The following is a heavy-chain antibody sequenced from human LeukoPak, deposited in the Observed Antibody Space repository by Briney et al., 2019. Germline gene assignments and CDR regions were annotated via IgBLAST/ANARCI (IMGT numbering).Heavy chain of an antibody. Sequence: SETLSLTCAVSGGSISSGGYSWSWIRQPPGKGLEWIGYIYHSGSTYYNPSLKSRVTISVGRSKNQFSLKLSSVTAADTAVYYCARSRYNWFDPWGQGTLVAVSS. V-gene: IGHV4-30-2*01. J-gene: IGHJ5*02. CDR3: ARSRYNWFDP. CDR2: IYHSGST. CDR1: GGSISSGGYS.